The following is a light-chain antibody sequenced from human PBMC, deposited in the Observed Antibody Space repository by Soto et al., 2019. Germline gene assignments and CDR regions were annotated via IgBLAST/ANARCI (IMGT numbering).Light chain of an antibody. CDR3: HQRSSWPLT. V-gene: IGKV3-11*01. CDR2: DAS. J-gene: IGKJ4*01. Sequence: ESVLTQSPATLSLSPGDRATLSCRASQSVSSSLAWYQQKPGQAPRLLIYDASNMATGIPARFSGSGSGTGFTLTIGSLEPEDFAVYYCHQRSSWPLTFGGGTKVEIK. CDR1: QSVSSS.